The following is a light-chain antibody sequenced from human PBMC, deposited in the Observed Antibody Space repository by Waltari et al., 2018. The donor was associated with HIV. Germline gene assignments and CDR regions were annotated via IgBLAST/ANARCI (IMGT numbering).Light chain of an antibody. J-gene: IGLJ2*01. CDR2: ANI. Sequence: QSALTQPPSVSGAPGQRVTISCTAGSSNIGASYDVHWYQQLPGPAPKLLIYANINRPSGVPDRLSGSKSGTSASLAITGLQAEDEADYYCQSFDNSLGGSVIFGGGTKLTVL. CDR3: QSFDNSLGGSVI. CDR1: SSNIGASYD. V-gene: IGLV1-40*01.